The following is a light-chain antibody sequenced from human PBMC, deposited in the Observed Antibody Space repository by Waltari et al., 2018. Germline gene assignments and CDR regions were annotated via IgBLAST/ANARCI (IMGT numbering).Light chain of an antibody. Sequence: IVSTSSPTLLSLSAGERATPSCRASQSVSSYLASAQHKPGQAPRLLIYDASNRATDSPARLSGSGSGTDFTLTISSLEPEDFAVYYCQHRSDWPKVTFGQGTRLEIK. CDR1: QSVSSY. V-gene: IGKV3-11*01. J-gene: IGKJ5*01. CDR2: DAS. CDR3: QHRSDWPKVT.